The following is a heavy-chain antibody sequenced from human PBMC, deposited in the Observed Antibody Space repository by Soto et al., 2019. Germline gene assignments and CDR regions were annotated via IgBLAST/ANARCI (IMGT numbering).Heavy chain of an antibody. CDR1: GFTVSSYW. J-gene: IGHJ3*02. Sequence: EVQLVESGGGLVQPGGSLRLSCPASGFTVSSYWMSGVRQAPGKGLEWVANIKRDGSEKYYVDSVKGRFTISRDNSKNSLYLQMNSLRAEDTAVYYCARLETTVTTQAFDIWGQGTMVTVSS. CDR2: IKRDGSEK. CDR3: ARLETTVTTQAFDI. V-gene: IGHV3-7*01. D-gene: IGHD4-17*01.